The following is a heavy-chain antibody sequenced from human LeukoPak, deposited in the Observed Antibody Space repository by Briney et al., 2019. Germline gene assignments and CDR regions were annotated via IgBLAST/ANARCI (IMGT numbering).Heavy chain of an antibody. CDR2: INAYNGNT. CDR3: ARDRSGYDVFDY. CDR1: GYTFTSYG. D-gene: IGHD3-3*01. V-gene: IGHV1-18*01. Sequence: GASVKVSCKASGYTFTSYGISWVRQAPGQGLEWMGWINAYNGNTNYAQKLQGRVAMTRDTSTSTVYIELSSLRSEDTAVYYCARDRSGYDVFDYWGQGTPVTVSS. J-gene: IGHJ4*02.